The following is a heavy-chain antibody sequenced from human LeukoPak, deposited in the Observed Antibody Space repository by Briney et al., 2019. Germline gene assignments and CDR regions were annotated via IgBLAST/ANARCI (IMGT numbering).Heavy chain of an antibody. CDR1: GYTFTSYG. V-gene: IGHV1-18*01. CDR3: ARVGRYNWNDAGQGSAYYFDY. Sequence: ASVKVSCKASGYTFTSYGISWVRQAPGQGLEWMGWISAYNGNTNYAQKLQGRVTMTTDTSTSTAYMELRSLRSDDTAVYYCARVGRYNWNDAGQGSAYYFDYWGQGTLVTVSS. J-gene: IGHJ4*02. D-gene: IGHD1-1*01. CDR2: ISAYNGNT.